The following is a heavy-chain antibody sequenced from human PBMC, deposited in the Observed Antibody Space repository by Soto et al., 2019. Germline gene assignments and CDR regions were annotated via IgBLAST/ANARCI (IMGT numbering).Heavy chain of an antibody. V-gene: IGHV1-18*04. Sequence: QAQLVQSGAEVKKTGASVKISCKASGYTFTSYGSSWVRQAPGQGLQWMGWISANSGKTDYAQNLQGRVNLTTDTATSIAYMELRRLTSDDTAIYYCVRDPKRNDYWGQGTLVTVSS. CDR1: GYTFTSYG. J-gene: IGHJ4*02. CDR3: VRDPKRNDY. CDR2: ISANSGKT.